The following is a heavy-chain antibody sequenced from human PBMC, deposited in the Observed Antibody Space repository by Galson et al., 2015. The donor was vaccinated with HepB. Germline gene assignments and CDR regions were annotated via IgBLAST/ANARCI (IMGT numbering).Heavy chain of an antibody. CDR3: ARILRFLEWSHDAFDI. D-gene: IGHD3-3*01. J-gene: IGHJ3*02. CDR2: MNPNSGNT. CDR1: GYTFTSYD. V-gene: IGHV1-8*01. Sequence: SVKVSCKASGYTFTSYDINWVRQATGQGLEWMGWMNPNSGNTGYAQKFQGRVTMTRNTSISTAYMELSSLRSEDTAAYYCARILRFLEWSHDAFDIWGQGTMVTVSS.